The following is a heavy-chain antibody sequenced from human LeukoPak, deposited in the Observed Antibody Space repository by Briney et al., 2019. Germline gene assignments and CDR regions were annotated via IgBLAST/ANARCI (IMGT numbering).Heavy chain of an antibody. Sequence: GGPLRLSCVTSGFSFSSYAINWVRQAPGKGLEWVSAVTGNGRSIYNADSVKGRFTISRDNAKNSLFLQMNSLRAEDTAVYYCARRTGLGKATVPFGGHFDSWGQGTLVVVSS. V-gene: IGHV3-21*06. J-gene: IGHJ4*02. CDR1: GFSFSSYA. CDR2: VTGNGRSI. D-gene: IGHD4-17*01. CDR3: ARRTGLGKATVPFGGHFDS.